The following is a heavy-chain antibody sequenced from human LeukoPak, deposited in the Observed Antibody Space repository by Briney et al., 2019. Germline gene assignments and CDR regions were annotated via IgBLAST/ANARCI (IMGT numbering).Heavy chain of an antibody. D-gene: IGHD6-13*01. J-gene: IGHJ5*02. V-gene: IGHV4-4*07. Sequence: SETLSLTCTVSGGSISSYYWSWIRQPAGKGLEWIGRIYTSGSTNYNPSLKSRVTMSVDTSSNQFSLKLSSVTAADTAVYYCAREMWSAAATTYDWFDPWGQGTLVTVSS. CDR3: AREMWSAAATTYDWFDP. CDR2: IYTSGST. CDR1: GGSISSYY.